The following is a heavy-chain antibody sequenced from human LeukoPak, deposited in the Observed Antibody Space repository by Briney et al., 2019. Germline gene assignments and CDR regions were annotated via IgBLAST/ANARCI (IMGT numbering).Heavy chain of an antibody. CDR2: ISGSGGST. Sequence: SGGSLRLSCAASGFTFSSYAMSWVRQAPGKGLEWVSAISGSGGSTYYADSVKGRFTISRDNSKNTLYLQMNSLRAEDTAVYYCARVWCGGDCYHHDAFDIWGQGTMVTVSS. CDR1: GFTFSSYA. D-gene: IGHD2-21*02. CDR3: ARVWCGGDCYHHDAFDI. V-gene: IGHV3-23*01. J-gene: IGHJ3*02.